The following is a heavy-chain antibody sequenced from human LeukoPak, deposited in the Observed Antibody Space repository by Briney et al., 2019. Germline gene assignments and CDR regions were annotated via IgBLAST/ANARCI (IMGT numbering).Heavy chain of an antibody. Sequence: GGSLRLSCAASGFTFSSYGMHWVRQAPGKGLEWVAFIRYDGSNKYYADSVKGRFTISRDNSKNTLYLQMNGLRAEDTAVYYCAKDLRGRGPIDYWGQGTLVTVSS. D-gene: IGHD3-16*01. V-gene: IGHV3-30*02. CDR1: GFTFSSYG. CDR3: AKDLRGRGPIDY. J-gene: IGHJ4*02. CDR2: IRYDGSNK.